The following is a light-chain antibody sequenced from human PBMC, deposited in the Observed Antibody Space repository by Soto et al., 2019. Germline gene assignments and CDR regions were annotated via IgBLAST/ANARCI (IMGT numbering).Light chain of an antibody. Sequence: QSFLTQPRSVSGSPGQSVTISCAGTSSDVGGYDFASWYQQHPGKAPKLMISDVSKRPSGVPDRFSGSKSGNTASLTISGLQAEDEADYYCCSYAGDLALFGGGTKVTVL. CDR3: CSYAGDLAL. V-gene: IGLV2-11*01. CDR2: DVS. CDR1: SSDVGGYDF. J-gene: IGLJ2*01.